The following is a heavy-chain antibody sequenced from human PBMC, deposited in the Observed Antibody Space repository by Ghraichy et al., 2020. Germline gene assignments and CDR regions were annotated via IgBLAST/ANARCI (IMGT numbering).Heavy chain of an antibody. CDR2: IYYSGST. CDR1: GGSISSGGYY. Sequence: SETLSLTCTVSGGSISSGGYYWSWIRQHPGKGLEWIGYIYYSGSTYYNPSLKSRVTISVDTSKNQFSLKLSSVTAADTAVYYCARGTVTYDSSGYYSGNWYFDLWGRGTLVTVSS. J-gene: IGHJ2*01. V-gene: IGHV4-31*03. CDR3: ARGTVTYDSSGYYSGNWYFDL. D-gene: IGHD3-22*01.